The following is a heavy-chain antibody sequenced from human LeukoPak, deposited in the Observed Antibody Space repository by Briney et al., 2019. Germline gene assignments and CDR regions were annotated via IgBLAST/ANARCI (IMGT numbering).Heavy chain of an antibody. J-gene: IGHJ5*02. Sequence: GGSLRLSCAASGFAVSGNYMSWVRQAPGKGLEWVSGISGSDGSTNYADSVKGRFTISRDNSKNTLYLQMNSLRAEDTAVYYCARGGGYDRDWFDPWGQGTLVTVSS. D-gene: IGHD5-12*01. CDR3: ARGGGYDRDWFDP. CDR2: ISGSDGST. V-gene: IGHV3-53*01. CDR1: GFAVSGNY.